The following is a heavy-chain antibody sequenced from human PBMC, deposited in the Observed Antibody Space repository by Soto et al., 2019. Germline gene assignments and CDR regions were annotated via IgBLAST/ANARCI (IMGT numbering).Heavy chain of an antibody. CDR2: ISSSGSTI. Sequence: QIQLVESGGGLVKPGGSLRLSCAASGFTFSDYYMSWIRQTPGKGLEWVSYISSSGSTIHYADSVKGRFTISRDNAKNSLYLQMNSLRAEDTAMYYCARDLLPRQPYSSGWYKGAFDIWGQGTMVTVSS. CDR1: GFTFSDYY. CDR3: ARDLLPRQPYSSGWYKGAFDI. V-gene: IGHV3-11*01. J-gene: IGHJ3*02. D-gene: IGHD6-19*01.